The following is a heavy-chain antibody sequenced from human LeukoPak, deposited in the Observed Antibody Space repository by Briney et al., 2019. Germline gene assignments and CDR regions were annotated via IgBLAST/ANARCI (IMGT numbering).Heavy chain of an antibody. CDR1: GFTFSSYA. J-gene: IGHJ4*02. V-gene: IGHV3-30-3*01. CDR3: ARSQGGYYYDSSGPPYYFDY. CDR2: ISYDGSNK. Sequence: GGSLRLSCAASGFTFSSYAMHWVRQAPGKGLEWVAVISYDGSNKYYADSVKGRFTISRDNSKNTLYLQMNSLRAEDTAVYYCARSQGGYYYDSSGPPYYFDYWGQGTLVTVSS. D-gene: IGHD3-22*01.